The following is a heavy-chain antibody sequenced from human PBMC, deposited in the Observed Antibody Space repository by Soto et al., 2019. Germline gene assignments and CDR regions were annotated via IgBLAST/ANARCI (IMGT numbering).Heavy chain of an antibody. Sequence: QVQLVESGGGVVQPGRSLRLTCAGSGFTFSRNGMHWVRQAPGKGLEWVALVSYDGTKKYYVDSVKGRFTISRDNSENTLYLQMISLRAEDTAVYYCARWVGGSMSDNSGKYDSWGQGTLVTVSS. CDR3: ARWVGGSMSDNSGKYDS. J-gene: IGHJ5*01. V-gene: IGHV3-30*03. CDR1: GFTFSRNG. D-gene: IGHD3-22*01. CDR2: VSYDGTKK.